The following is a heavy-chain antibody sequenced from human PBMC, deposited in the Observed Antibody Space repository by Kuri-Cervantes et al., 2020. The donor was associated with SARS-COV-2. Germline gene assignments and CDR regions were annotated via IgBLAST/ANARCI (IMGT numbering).Heavy chain of an antibody. Sequence: SVKVSCKASGGTFSSYAVTWVRQVPGQRFEWMGRIIPLFGTTIYAQKFRDRVTFTADRSTNTAYMELTSLRSEDTAVYYCARPYCTTTTCYDGTFDSWGQGTLVTVSS. CDR3: ARPYCTTTTCYDGTFDS. CDR2: IIPLFGTT. J-gene: IGHJ4*02. CDR1: GGTFSSYA. V-gene: IGHV1-69*06. D-gene: IGHD2-2*01.